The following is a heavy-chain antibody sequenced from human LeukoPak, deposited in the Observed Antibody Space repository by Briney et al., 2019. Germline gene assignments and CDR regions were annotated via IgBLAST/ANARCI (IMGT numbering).Heavy chain of an antibody. CDR2: IIPILGIA. J-gene: IGHJ6*02. V-gene: IGHV1-69*04. CDR1: GGTFSSYA. D-gene: IGHD3-22*01. CDR3: ARDRGSRDSSGYYNYYYYYGMGV. Sequence: SVKVSCKASGGTFSSYAISWVRQAPGQGLEWMGRIIPILGIANYAQKFQGRVTITADKSTSTAYMELSSLRSEDTAVYYCARDRGSRDSSGYYNYYYYYGMGVWGQGTTVTVSS.